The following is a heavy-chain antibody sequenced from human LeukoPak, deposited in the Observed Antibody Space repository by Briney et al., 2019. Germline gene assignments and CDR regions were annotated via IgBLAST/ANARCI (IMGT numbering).Heavy chain of an antibody. J-gene: IGHJ6*02. D-gene: IGHD2-2*03. CDR3: ARDGFYGMDV. V-gene: IGHV3-66*01. CDR1: GFTVSSNY. CDR2: IYSGGST. Sequence: GGSLRPSCAASGFTVSSNYMSWVRQATGKGLEWVSVIYSGGSTYYADSVKGRFTTSRDNSESTLYLQMNSLRAEDAAVYYCARDGFYGMDVWGQGTTVTVSS.